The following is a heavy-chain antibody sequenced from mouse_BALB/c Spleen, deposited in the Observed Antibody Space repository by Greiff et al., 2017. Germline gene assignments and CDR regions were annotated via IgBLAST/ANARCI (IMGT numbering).Heavy chain of an antibody. CDR2: IYTGSGNN. CDR3: ARRGGNSWFAY. V-gene: IGHV1-77*01. J-gene: IGHJ3*01. Sequence: VQLQQSGAELARPGASVKLSCKASGYTFTDYYINWVKQRTGQGLEWIGEIYTGSGNNYYNEKFKGKATLTADNSSSTAYMQLSSLTSEDSAVYICARRGGNSWFAYWGQGTLVTVSA. CDR1: GYTFTDYY. D-gene: IGHD2-1*01.